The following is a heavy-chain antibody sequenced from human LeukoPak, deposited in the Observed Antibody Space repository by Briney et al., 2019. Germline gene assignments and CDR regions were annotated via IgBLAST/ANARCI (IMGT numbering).Heavy chain of an antibody. J-gene: IGHJ4*02. D-gene: IGHD2-15*01. CDR2: ISTYNGYT. CDR3: ARQGWRY. V-gene: IGHV1-18*01. CDR1: GDTFSRYG. Sequence: ASAKVSCKVSGDTFSRYGITWVRQAPGQGHEWMGWISTYNGYTNYAQKLQGRLTMTTETSTGTAYMELKSLRSDDTAVYYCARQGWRYWGQGTLVTVSS.